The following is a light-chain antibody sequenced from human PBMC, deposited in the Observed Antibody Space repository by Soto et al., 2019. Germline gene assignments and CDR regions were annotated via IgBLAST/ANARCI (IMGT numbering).Light chain of an antibody. CDR3: QRRSNWPIT. Sequence: EIVLTQSPATLSLSPGERATLSCRTSQSVSSYFAWYQQKPGRAPRLLYYDESNRAAGIPARYIGSRSGTDFTITISGLEPEDFAVYYCQRRSNWPITFGQGTRLEIK. J-gene: IGKJ5*01. CDR1: QSVSSY. V-gene: IGKV3-11*01. CDR2: DES.